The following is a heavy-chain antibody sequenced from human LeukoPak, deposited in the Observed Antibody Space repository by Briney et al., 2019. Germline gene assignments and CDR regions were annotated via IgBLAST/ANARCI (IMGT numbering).Heavy chain of an antibody. CDR1: GGSISSNY. Sequence: SETLSLTCTVSGGSISSNYWSWIRQPPGKGLEWIGYIYYSGSTNYNPSLKSRVTISVDTSKNQFSLKLSSVTAADTAVYYCAREGSESDAFDIWGQGTMVTVSS. J-gene: IGHJ3*02. V-gene: IGHV4-59*01. CDR3: AREGSESDAFDI. D-gene: IGHD3-10*01. CDR2: IYYSGST.